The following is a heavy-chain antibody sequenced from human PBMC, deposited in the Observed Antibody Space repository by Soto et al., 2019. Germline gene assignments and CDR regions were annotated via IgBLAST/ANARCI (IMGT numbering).Heavy chain of an antibody. J-gene: IGHJ6*02. Sequence: PGGSLRLSCAASGFTVSNAWMSWFRQAPGKGLEWVGRVKSKADGDAKDYGEPVKDRFTASRDDSQNTFFLQMISLKTEDTAVYYCTSDKGYLDVWGQGTTVTVSS. D-gene: IGHD6-13*01. CDR3: TSDKGYLDV. CDR1: GFTVSNAW. CDR2: VKSKADGDAK. V-gene: IGHV3-15*01.